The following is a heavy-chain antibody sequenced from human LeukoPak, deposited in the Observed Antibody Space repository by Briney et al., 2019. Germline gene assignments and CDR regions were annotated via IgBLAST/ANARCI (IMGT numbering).Heavy chain of an antibody. J-gene: IGHJ4*02. CDR1: GVSISSSSYY. V-gene: IGHV4-39*01. CDR3: ARHSSWSEFDY. Sequence: SETLSLTCTVSGVSISSSSYYWDWIRQPPGKGLEWIGSIYYSGSTYYNPSLKSRVTISVDTSKNQFSLKLSSVTAADTAVYYCARHSSWSEFDYWGQGTLVTVSS. D-gene: IGHD6-13*01. CDR2: IYYSGST.